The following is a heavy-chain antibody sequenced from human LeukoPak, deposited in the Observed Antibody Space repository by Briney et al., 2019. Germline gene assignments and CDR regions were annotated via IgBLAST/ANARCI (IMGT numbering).Heavy chain of an antibody. J-gene: IGHJ4*02. Sequence: GGSLRLSCAASGFTFSSYAMSWVRQAPGKGLEWVSAISGSGGSTYYADSVKGRFTISRDNAKNSLYLQMNSLRAEDTAVYYCARDIYYYDSSGYEDYWGQGTLVTVSS. CDR2: ISGSGGST. V-gene: IGHV3-23*01. D-gene: IGHD3-22*01. CDR3: ARDIYYYDSSGYEDY. CDR1: GFTFSSYA.